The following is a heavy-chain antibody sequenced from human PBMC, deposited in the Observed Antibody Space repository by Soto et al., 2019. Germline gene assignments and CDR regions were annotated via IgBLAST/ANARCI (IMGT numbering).Heavy chain of an antibody. Sequence: QISLKESGPTLVQPTQTLTLTCTFSGFSLTSNGVGVGWIRQPPGKALEWLALIYWDDTERYSPSLKTRLTSTKDTAKNQVVLTMTYMDPVDTATYYCAHEGYGSDNGYDPWGQGTLVTVSS. D-gene: IGHD6-13*01. CDR1: GFSLTSNGVG. J-gene: IGHJ5*02. CDR2: IYWDDTE. CDR3: AHEGYGSDNGYDP. V-gene: IGHV2-5*02.